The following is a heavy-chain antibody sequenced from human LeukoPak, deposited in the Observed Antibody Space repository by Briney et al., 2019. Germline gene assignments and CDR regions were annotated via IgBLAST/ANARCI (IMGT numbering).Heavy chain of an antibody. CDR2: ISYDGSNK. Sequence: GRSLRLSCAASGFTFSSCAMHWVRQAPGKGLEWVAVISYDGSNKYYADSVKGRFTISRDNSKNTLYLQMNSLRAEDTAVYYCARGATINDFTLDYWGQGTLVTVSS. D-gene: IGHD5-12*01. J-gene: IGHJ4*02. CDR3: ARGATINDFTLDY. V-gene: IGHV3-30*01. CDR1: GFTFSSCA.